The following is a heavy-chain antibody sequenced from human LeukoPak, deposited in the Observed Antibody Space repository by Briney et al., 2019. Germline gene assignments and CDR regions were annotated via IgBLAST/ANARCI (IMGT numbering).Heavy chain of an antibody. CDR3: VQDWAWGAFGY. CDR1: GFTFSSYG. Sequence: GGSLRLSCAASGFTFSSYGMSWVRQAPGKGLEWVSGITGAGHTYADSVQGRFTIYRDNSKNTLYLQMNRLGAEDTAIYYCVQDWAWGAFGYWGQGTLVTVSS. V-gene: IGHV3-23*01. D-gene: IGHD7-27*01. CDR2: ITGAGHT. J-gene: IGHJ4*02.